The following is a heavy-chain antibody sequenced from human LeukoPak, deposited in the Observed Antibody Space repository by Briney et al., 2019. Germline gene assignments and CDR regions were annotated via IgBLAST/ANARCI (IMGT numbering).Heavy chain of an antibody. CDR1: GYTFTGYY. J-gene: IGHJ6*02. Sequence: ASVKVSCKASGYTFTGYYMHWVRQAPGQGLEWMGWINPNSGGTNYAQKFQGRVTMTRDTSISTAHMELSRLRSDDTAVYYCARALSGYSSSWSSNYYYYGMDVWGQGTTVTVSS. CDR2: INPNSGGT. CDR3: ARALSGYSSSWSSNYYYYGMDV. D-gene: IGHD6-13*01. V-gene: IGHV1-2*02.